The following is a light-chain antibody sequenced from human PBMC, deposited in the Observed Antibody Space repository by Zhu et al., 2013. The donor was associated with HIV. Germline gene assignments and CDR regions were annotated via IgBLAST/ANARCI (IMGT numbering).Light chain of an antibody. V-gene: IGLV1-47*01. Sequence: QSVVTQPPSASGTPGQRVTISCSGSSSNIGSNYVYWYQQLPGTAPKLLIYRNNQRPSGVPDRFSGSKSGTSASLAISGLRSEDEADYYCAAWDDSPLVFGGGTKLTVL. CDR1: SSNIGSNY. J-gene: IGLJ3*02. CDR2: RNN. CDR3: AAWDDSPLV.